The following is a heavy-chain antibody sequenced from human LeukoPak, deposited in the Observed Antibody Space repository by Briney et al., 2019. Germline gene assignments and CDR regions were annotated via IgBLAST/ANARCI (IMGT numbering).Heavy chain of an antibody. CDR1: GGSISSSSYY. CDR3: ARAVYSSGWYSQGWFDP. CDR2: IYYSGST. Sequence: SETLSLTCTVSGGSISSSSYYWGWIRQPPGKGLEWIGSIYYSGSTYYNPSLKSRVTISVDTSKNQFSLKLSSVTAADTAVYYCARAVYSSGWYSQGWFDPWGQGTLVTVSS. J-gene: IGHJ5*02. D-gene: IGHD6-19*01. V-gene: IGHV4-39*07.